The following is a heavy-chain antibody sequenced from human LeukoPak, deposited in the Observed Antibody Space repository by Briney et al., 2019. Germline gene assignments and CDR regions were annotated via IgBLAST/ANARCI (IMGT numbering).Heavy chain of an antibody. CDR1: GFTFSTYS. CDR3: AKSEIQLWSELDY. CDR2: ISYDGSNK. D-gene: IGHD5-18*01. V-gene: IGHV3-30*18. J-gene: IGHJ4*02. Sequence: GGSLRVSCAASGFTFSTYSMNSVRQAPGKGLEWVAVISYDGSNKYYADSVKGRFTISRDNSKNTLYLQMNSLRAEDTAVYYCAKSEIQLWSELDYWGQGTLVTVSS.